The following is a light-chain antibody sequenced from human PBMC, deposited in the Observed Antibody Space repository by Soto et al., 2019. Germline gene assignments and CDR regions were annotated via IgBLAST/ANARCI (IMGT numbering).Light chain of an antibody. CDR2: GAS. J-gene: IGKJ5*01. CDR3: QQYGSSPT. CDR1: QSVSSSY. V-gene: IGKV3-20*01. Sequence: EIVLTQSPGTLSLSPGERATLSCRASQSVSSSYLAWYQQKPGQAPMLLIYGASSRATGIPDRFSGSGSGTDFTLTISRLEPEDFALYYCQQYGSSPTFGQGTRLEMK.